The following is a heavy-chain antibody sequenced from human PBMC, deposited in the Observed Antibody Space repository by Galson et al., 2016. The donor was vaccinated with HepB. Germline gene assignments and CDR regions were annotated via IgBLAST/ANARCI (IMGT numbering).Heavy chain of an antibody. V-gene: IGHV2-5*01. Sequence: PALVKPTQTLTLTCTFSGFSLSSSGVGVGWIRQSPGKALEWLALIYWNVDKRYSPSLKSRLTITKDTSKNQVVLTLTNMDPVDTATYYCAHRRTSADYGSGKDHYFDYWGQGTLVTVSS. CDR3: AHRRTSADYGSGKDHYFDY. CDR1: GFSLSSSGVG. CDR2: IYWNVDK. D-gene: IGHD3-10*01. J-gene: IGHJ4*02.